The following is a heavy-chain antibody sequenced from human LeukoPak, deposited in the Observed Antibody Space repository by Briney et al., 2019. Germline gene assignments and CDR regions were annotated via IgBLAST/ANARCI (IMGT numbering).Heavy chain of an antibody. CDR1: GFTFSSYW. D-gene: IGHD4-17*01. CDR3: ARVGTAKRVTVTTLAVASGYYFDY. Sequence: GGSLRLSCAASGFTFSSYWMSWVRQAPGKGLEWVANIKQDGSEKYYVDSVKGRFTISRDNAKNSLYLQMNSLRAEDTAVYYCARVGTAKRVTVTTLAVASGYYFDYWGQGTLVTVSS. CDR2: IKQDGSEK. J-gene: IGHJ4*02. V-gene: IGHV3-7*01.